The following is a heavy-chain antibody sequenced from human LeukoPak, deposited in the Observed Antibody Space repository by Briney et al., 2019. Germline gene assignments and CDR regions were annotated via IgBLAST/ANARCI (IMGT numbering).Heavy chain of an antibody. Sequence: GGSLRLSCAASGFTFSSYAMSWVRQAPGKGLEWVSAISGCGGSTYYADSVKGRFTISRDNSKNTLYLQMNSLRAEDTAVYYCAKDRQLVPWFDPWGQGTLVTVSS. CDR3: AKDRQLVPWFDP. CDR1: GFTFSSYA. J-gene: IGHJ5*02. V-gene: IGHV3-23*01. CDR2: ISGCGGST. D-gene: IGHD6-13*01.